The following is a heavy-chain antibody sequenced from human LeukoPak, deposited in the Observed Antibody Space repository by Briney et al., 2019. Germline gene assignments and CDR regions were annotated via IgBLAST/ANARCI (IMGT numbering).Heavy chain of an antibody. CDR2: INWNGGST. V-gene: IGHV3-20*04. CDR1: GFTVNNKY. J-gene: IGHJ4*02. CDR3: AKNNGGVKDYFDY. Sequence: AGGSLRLSCAASGFTVNNKYMTWVRQAPGKGLEWVSGINWNGGSTGYADSVKGRFTISRDNAKNSLYLQMNSLRAEDTALYYCAKNNGGVKDYFDYWGQGTLVTVSS. D-gene: IGHD2-8*01.